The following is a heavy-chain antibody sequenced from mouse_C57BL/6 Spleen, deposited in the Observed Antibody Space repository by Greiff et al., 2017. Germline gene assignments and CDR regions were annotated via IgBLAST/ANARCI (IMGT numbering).Heavy chain of an antibody. Sequence: EVMLVESGGGLVQPGGSLKLSCAASGFTFSDYYMYWVRQTPEQRLEWVAYISHGGGSTYYPDTVKGRFTISRDKATNTLYLQLNRLKSEDTTMYYWARQGGAYSNYVPFDMEYWGQGTSVTVS. CDR3: ARQGGAYSNYVPFDMEY. CDR2: ISHGGGST. V-gene: IGHV5-12*01. D-gene: IGHD2-5*01. CDR1: GFTFSDYY. J-gene: IGHJ4*01.